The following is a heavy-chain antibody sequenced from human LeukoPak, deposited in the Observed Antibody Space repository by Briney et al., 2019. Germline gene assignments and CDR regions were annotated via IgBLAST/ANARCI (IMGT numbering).Heavy chain of an antibody. V-gene: IGHV4-34*01. CDR3: ARIWQQLVFDY. CDR2: INHSGST. CDR1: GGSFSGYY. D-gene: IGHD6-13*01. J-gene: IGHJ4*02. Sequence: KSSETLSLTCAVYGGSFSGYYWSWIRQPPGKGLEWIGEINHSGSTNYNPSLKSRVTISVDTSKNQFSLKLSSVTAADTAVYYCARIWQQLVFDYWGQGTLVTVSS.